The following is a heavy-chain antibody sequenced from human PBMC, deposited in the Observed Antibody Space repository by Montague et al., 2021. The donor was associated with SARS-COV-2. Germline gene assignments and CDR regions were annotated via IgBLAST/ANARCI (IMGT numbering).Heavy chain of an antibody. Sequence: SETLSLTCTVSGYSISSGDYWGWIRQPPGKGLEWIGRIYRNGNTYYNPSLKSRVTISVDTSKNQFSLKLRSVTAADTAVYYCARRTWGDTGVFDIWGRGTKVIVSS. CDR3: ARRTWGDTGVFDI. CDR2: IYRNGNT. J-gene: IGHJ3*02. D-gene: IGHD1-14*01. CDR1: GYSISSGDY. V-gene: IGHV4-38-2*02.